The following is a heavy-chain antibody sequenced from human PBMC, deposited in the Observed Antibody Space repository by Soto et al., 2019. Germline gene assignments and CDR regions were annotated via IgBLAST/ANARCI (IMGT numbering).Heavy chain of an antibody. D-gene: IGHD3-22*01. Sequence: SVKVSCKASGGTFSSYAISWVRQAPGQGLEWMGGIIPIFGTTRHAQKFQGRVTSSADESTSTVHMELSRLTSEDTALYFCARSHYYDSSGYYYFDYWGQGTPVTVSS. CDR2: IIPIFGTT. J-gene: IGHJ4*02. V-gene: IGHV1-69*13. CDR3: ARSHYYDSSGYYYFDY. CDR1: GGTFSSYA.